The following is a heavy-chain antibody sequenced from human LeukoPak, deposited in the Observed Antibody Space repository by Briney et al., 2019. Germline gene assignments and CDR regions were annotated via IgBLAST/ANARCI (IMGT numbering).Heavy chain of an antibody. V-gene: IGHV3-7*03. Sequence: PGGSLRLSCVASGFPFSSYWMTWVRQAPGKGLEWVANIKQDGSKKSYVDSVKGRFTISRDNSKNTLYLQMNSLRAGDTALYFCARDDRSGVVVAALDYWGQGTLVTVSS. J-gene: IGHJ4*02. CDR3: ARDDRSGVVVAALDY. CDR2: IKQDGSKK. CDR1: GFPFSSYW. D-gene: IGHD3-22*01.